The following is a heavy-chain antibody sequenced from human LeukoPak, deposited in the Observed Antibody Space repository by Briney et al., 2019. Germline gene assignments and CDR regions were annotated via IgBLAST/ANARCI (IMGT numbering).Heavy chain of an antibody. CDR1: GYTFTGYY. V-gene: IGHV1-2*05. J-gene: IGHJ5*02. D-gene: IGHD6-25*01. CDR2: INPNSGGT. CDR3: ARVQGGYSSGFSEPFDP. Sequence: ASVKVSCKASGYTFTGYYMHWVRQAPGQGLEWMGRINPNSGGTNYAQKFQGRVTMTRDTSISTAYMELSRLRADDTGVYYCARVQGGYSSGFSEPFDPWGQGTLVTVSS.